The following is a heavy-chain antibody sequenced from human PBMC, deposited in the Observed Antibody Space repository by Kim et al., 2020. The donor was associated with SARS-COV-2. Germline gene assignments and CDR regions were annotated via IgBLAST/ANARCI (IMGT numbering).Heavy chain of an antibody. CDR2: ISSANGNR. J-gene: IGHJ4*02. CDR1: GYTFTNHH. V-gene: IGHV1-3*04. CDR3: ARGDYGSGKGGY. Sequence: ASVKVSCKASGYTFTNHHMHWMRQAPGQRLEWLGWISSANGNRRYSQKFQGRVTFTSDTSASTAYMELSSLISEDTAVYYCARGDYGSGKGGYWGQGTLV. D-gene: IGHD3-10*01.